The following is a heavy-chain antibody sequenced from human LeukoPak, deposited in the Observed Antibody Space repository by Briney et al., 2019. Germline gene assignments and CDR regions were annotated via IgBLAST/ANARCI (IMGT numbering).Heavy chain of an antibody. CDR2: ISYSGST. J-gene: IGHJ4*02. CDR1: GGSVSSGSYY. V-gene: IGHV4-61*01. D-gene: IGHD3-22*01. Sequence: PSETLSLTCTVSGGSVSSGSYYWIWIRQPPGKGLEWIGYISYSGSTNYNPSLKSRVTISLDTSKNQFSLKVSSVTAADTAVYYCARHSSGYLSYFDYWGQGTLVPVSS. CDR3: ARHSSGYLSYFDY.